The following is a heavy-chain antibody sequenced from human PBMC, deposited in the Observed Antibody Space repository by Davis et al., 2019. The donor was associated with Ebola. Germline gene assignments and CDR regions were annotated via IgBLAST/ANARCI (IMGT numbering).Heavy chain of an antibody. CDR2: IYYSGST. Sequence: PSETLSLTCTVSGGSVSSGSYYWSWIRQPPGKGLEWIGYIYYSGSTNYNPSLKSRVTISVATSKNQFSLKLSSVTAADTAVYYCARDSVAYFDYWGQGTLVTVSS. J-gene: IGHJ4*02. V-gene: IGHV4-61*01. CDR1: GGSVSSGSYY. D-gene: IGHD4-23*01. CDR3: ARDSVAYFDY.